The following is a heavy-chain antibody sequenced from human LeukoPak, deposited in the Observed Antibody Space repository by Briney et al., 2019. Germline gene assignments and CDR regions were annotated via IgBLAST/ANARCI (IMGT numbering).Heavy chain of an antibody. CDR1: GYTLTELS. CDR3: ATPRDYDSSGYLNPLDY. J-gene: IGHJ4*02. D-gene: IGHD3-22*01. CDR2: FDPEDGET. V-gene: IGHV1-24*01. Sequence: ASAKVSCKVSGYTLTELSMHWVRQAPREGLERMGRFDPEDGETIYAQKFQGRVTMTEDTSTDTAYMELSSLRSEDTAVYYCATPRDYDSSGYLNPLDYWGQGTLVTVSS.